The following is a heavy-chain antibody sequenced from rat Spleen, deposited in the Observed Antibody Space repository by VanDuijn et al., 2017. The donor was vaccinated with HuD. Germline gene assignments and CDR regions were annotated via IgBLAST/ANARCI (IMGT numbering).Heavy chain of an antibody. CDR1: GFIFSDYN. CDR2: IIYDGSRT. V-gene: IGHV5S10*01. J-gene: IGHJ3*01. D-gene: IGHD1-10*01. CDR3: ARHGIYNNYGWFAY. Sequence: EVQLVESGGGLVQPGRSLKLSCAASGFIFSDYNMAWVRQAPKKGLEWVATIIYDGSRTYYRDSVKGRFTISRDNAKSTLYLQMDSLRSEDTASYYCARHGIYNNYGWFAYWGQGTLVTVSS.